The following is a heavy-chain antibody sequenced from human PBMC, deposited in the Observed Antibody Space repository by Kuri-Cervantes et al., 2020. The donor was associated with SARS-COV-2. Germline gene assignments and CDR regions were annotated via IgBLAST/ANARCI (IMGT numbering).Heavy chain of an antibody. CDR3: AKGPIVVVITYFDY. CDR1: GFTFSSYG. D-gene: IGHD3-22*01. Sequence: GESLNISCAASGFTFSSYGMHWVRQAPGKGLEWVAFIRYDGSNKYYADSVKGRFTISRDNSKNTLYLQMNSLRAEDTAVYYCAKGPIVVVITYFDYWGQGTLVTVSS. J-gene: IGHJ4*02. CDR2: IRYDGSNK. V-gene: IGHV3-30*02.